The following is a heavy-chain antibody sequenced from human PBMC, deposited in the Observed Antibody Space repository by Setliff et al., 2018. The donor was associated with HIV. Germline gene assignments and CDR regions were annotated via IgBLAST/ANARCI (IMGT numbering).Heavy chain of an antibody. D-gene: IGHD4-17*01. V-gene: IGHV3-7*01. CDR2: INQDGSEK. J-gene: IGHJ4*02. CDR3: ARGQTSVTLQFDH. Sequence: GSLRLSCAVSGFTFSSHWMVWVRQAPGKGLEWVANINQDGSEKNYVDSVKGRFTISRDNAKNSLFLQMNSLRAEDTAVYYCARGQTSVTLQFDHWGQGTLVTVSS. CDR1: GFTFSSHW.